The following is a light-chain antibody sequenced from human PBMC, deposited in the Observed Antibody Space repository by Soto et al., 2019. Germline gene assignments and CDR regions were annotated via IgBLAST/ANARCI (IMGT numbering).Light chain of an antibody. CDR1: QSISSQ. CDR3: QQRSNWPLT. CDR2: DAS. J-gene: IGKJ4*01. Sequence: EIVLTQSPATLSLSPGERATLSCRASQSISSQLAWYQQNPGQAPRLLIHDASNRATGIPARFSGSGSSTDFTLTISSLEPEDFAVYFCQQRSNWPLTFGGGTKVEIK. V-gene: IGKV3-11*01.